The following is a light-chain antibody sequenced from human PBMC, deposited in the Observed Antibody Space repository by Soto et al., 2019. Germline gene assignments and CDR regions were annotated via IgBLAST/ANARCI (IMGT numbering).Light chain of an antibody. CDR3: QHFKT. CDR2: EAS. V-gene: IGKV1-5*03. CDR1: QSISPW. J-gene: IGKJ1*01. Sequence: DIQMTQSPSTLSASVGDRVTITCRASQSISPWLAWYQQKPGKAPKLLIYEASSLHTAVPSRFSGSGSGTDFTLTISSLQPDDFATYYYQHFKTFAQGTKVDIK.